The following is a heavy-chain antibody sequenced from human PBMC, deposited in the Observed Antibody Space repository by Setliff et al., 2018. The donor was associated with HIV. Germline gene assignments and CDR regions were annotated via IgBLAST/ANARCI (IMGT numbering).Heavy chain of an antibody. CDR1: GFTFKNYW. D-gene: IGHD3-10*01. CDR3: ARVWFGNIEALPH. Sequence: PGGSLRLSCAASGFTFKNYWMHWVRQLPGKGLVWVSRINTDGSSSDYADPVKGRFTISRDNAKDTLYPQMNSLRADDTALYYCARVWFGNIEALPHWGQGTLVTVSS. J-gene: IGHJ4*02. V-gene: IGHV3-74*01. CDR2: INTDGSSS.